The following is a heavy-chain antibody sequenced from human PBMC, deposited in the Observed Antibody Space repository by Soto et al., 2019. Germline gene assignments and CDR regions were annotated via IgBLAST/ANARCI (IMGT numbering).Heavy chain of an antibody. J-gene: IGHJ4*02. V-gene: IGHV1-3*01. D-gene: IGHD1-26*01. CDR3: ARGDGVGARLFDY. Sequence: ASVKVSCKASGYTFTSYAMHWVRQAPGQRLEWMGWINAGNGNTKYSQKFQGRVTITRDTSASTAYMELSSLRSEDTAVYYCARGDGVGARLFDYWGQGTLVTVSS. CDR2: INAGNGNT. CDR1: GYTFTSYA.